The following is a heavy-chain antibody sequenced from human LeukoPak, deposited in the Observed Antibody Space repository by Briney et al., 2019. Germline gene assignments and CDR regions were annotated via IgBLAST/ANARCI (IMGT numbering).Heavy chain of an antibody. Sequence: GGSLRLSCAASGFTFSSYEMNWVRQAPGKGLEWVSSISGSSSYIYYADSVKGRFTISRDNAKNSLYLQMNSLRAEDTAVYYCAVPSIAVAGTFRLFDVDGIGDYMDVWGKGTTVTVSS. CDR3: AVPSIAVAGTFRLFDVDGIGDYMDV. V-gene: IGHV3-21*06. CDR2: ISGSSSYI. J-gene: IGHJ6*03. D-gene: IGHD6-19*01. CDR1: GFTFSSYE.